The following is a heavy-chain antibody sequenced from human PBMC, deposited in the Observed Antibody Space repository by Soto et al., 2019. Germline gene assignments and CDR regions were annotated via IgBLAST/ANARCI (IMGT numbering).Heavy chain of an antibody. CDR2: TYYRSKWYN. D-gene: IGHD3-3*02. V-gene: IGHV6-1*01. CDR3: ARGAAILEWLSYFDY. J-gene: IGHJ4*02. CDR1: GDSVSSNSAA. Sequence: LSLTCAISGDSVSSNSAAWNWIRQSPSRGLEWLGRTYYRSKWYNDYAVSVKSRITINPDTSKNQFSLQLNSVTPEDTAVYYCARGAAILEWLSYFDYWGQGTLVTVSS.